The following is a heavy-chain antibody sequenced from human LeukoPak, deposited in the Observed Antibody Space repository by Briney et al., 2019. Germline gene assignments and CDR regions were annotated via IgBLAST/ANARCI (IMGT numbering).Heavy chain of an antibody. J-gene: IGHJ4*02. D-gene: IGHD2-8*01. CDR2: VYYTGTT. CDR3: ARGVWSLYSGVSIDS. V-gene: IGHV4-59*01. CDR1: GASISDYY. Sequence: SETLSLTFTVSGASISDYYWSWIRHPPGKGLEWIGHVYYTGTTNYSPSLTRRVTISVDTSNNQFSLKLNSMAAGDTAVYYCARGVWSLYSGVSIDSWGQGTLVTVSS.